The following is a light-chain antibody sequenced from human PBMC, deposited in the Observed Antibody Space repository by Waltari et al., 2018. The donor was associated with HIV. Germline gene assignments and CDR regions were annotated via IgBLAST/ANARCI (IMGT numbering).Light chain of an antibody. Sequence: QSALTQPASVSGSPGQSITISCTGTSSDVGGYNYVSWYQQHPGKAPKLMIYEVSNRPSGVSNRVSGSKSGNAASLTIPGLQAEDEADYYCSSYTSSRTVVFGGGTKLTVL. CDR3: SSYTSSRTVV. CDR2: EVS. V-gene: IGLV2-14*01. CDR1: SSDVGGYNY. J-gene: IGLJ2*01.